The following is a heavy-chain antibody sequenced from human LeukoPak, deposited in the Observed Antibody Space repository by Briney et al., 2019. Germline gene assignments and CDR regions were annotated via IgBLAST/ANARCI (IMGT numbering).Heavy chain of an antibody. CDR3: ARDNSVWFDP. CDR1: GGSISSGGYY. D-gene: IGHD2/OR15-2a*01. J-gene: IGHJ5*02. Sequence: ASQTLSLTCTVSGGSISSGGYYWSWIRQHPGKGLEWIGYIYYSGSTYYNPSLKSRVTISVDTSKNQFSLKLSSVTAADTAVYYCARDNSVWFDPWGQGTLVTVSP. V-gene: IGHV4-31*03. CDR2: IYYSGST.